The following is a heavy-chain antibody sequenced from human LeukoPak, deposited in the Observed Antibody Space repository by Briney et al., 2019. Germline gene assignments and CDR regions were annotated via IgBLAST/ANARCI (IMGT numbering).Heavy chain of an antibody. V-gene: IGHV3-66*01. CDR3: ARDLYDYGSY. Sequence: GGSLRLSCAASGFTVSSTYMSWVRQAPGKGLEWVSVIYSGGTTYYADSVKGRFTISRDNSKNTLYLQMNSLRTEDTAVYYCARDLYDYGSYWGQGTLVSVSS. CDR2: IYSGGTT. J-gene: IGHJ4*02. CDR1: GFTVSSTY. D-gene: IGHD4/OR15-4a*01.